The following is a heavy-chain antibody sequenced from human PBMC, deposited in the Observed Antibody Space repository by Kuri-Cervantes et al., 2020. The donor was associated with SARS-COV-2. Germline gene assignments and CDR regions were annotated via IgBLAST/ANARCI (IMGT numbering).Heavy chain of an antibody. J-gene: IGHJ4*02. V-gene: IGHV4-39*01. D-gene: IGHD3-16*01. CDR1: GGSISSSSSYY. CDR2: IYYSGIT. CDR3: ATQSRGNY. Sequence: SETLSLTCTVSGGSISSSSSYYWGWIRQPPGKGLEWIGSIYYSGITYYNPSLKSRVTISVDTSKNQFSLKLSSVTAADTAVYYCATQSRGNYWGQGTLVTVSS.